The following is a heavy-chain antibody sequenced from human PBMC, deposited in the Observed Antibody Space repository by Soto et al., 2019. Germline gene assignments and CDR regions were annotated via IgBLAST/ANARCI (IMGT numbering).Heavy chain of an antibody. D-gene: IGHD2-15*01. CDR3: ASSTPYYYYYGMDV. CDR1: GFTVSSNY. J-gene: IGHJ6*02. Sequence: GGSLRLSCAASGFTVSSNYMRWVRQAPGKGLEWVSVIYSGGSTYYADSVKGRFTISRDNSKNTLYLQMNSLRAEDTAVYYCASSTPYYYYYGMDVWGQGTTVTVSS. V-gene: IGHV3-53*01. CDR2: IYSGGST.